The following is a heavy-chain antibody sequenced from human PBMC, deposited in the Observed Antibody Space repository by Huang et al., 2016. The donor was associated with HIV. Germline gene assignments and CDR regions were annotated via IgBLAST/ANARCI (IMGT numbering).Heavy chain of an antibody. CDR1: GFLFSNFG. Sequence: QVQLVESGGGVVQPGTSLRLSCAASGFLFSNFGMHWVRQAPGKGLEWVAVISYDGRSDLYSDSVKGRFTISRDNDKNTLSLEMNRLRHDDTAVYYCAKESRWFSDFDQWGQGTLVTVSS. D-gene: IGHD2-15*01. CDR3: AKESRWFSDFDQ. J-gene: IGHJ5*02. CDR2: ISYDGRSD. V-gene: IGHV3-30*18.